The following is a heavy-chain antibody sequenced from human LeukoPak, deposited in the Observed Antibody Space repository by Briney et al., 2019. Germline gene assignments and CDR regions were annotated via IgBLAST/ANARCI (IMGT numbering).Heavy chain of an antibody. D-gene: IGHD6-19*01. J-gene: IGHJ4*02. Sequence: SETLSHTCAVYGESLCVYYFICIRQPPGEGLEGIGEIHHNGSSSYNPSPKRRVTILLEESKKQISLRLRSVDAADTAGYYCARGQVAGYYFDYWGQGTLVTVSS. V-gene: IGHV4-34*01. CDR1: GESLCVYY. CDR3: ARGQVAGYYFDY. CDR2: IHHNGSS.